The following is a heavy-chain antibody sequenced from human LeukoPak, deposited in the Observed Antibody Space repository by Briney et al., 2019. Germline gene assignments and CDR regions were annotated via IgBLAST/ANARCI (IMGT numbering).Heavy chain of an antibody. CDR3: ARDRGEYSYAYDY. V-gene: IGHV4-39*07. CDR2: IYYSGST. Sequence: SPSETLSLTCTVSGGSISSSSYYWGWIRQPPGKGLEWIGSIYYSGSTYYNPSLKSRVTISVDTSKNQFSLKLSSVTAADTAVYYCARDRGEYSYAYDYWGQGTLVTVSS. D-gene: IGHD5-18*01. J-gene: IGHJ4*02. CDR1: GGSISSSSYY.